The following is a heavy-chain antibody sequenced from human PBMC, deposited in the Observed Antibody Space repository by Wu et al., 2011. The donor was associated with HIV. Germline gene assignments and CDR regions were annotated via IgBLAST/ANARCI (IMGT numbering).Heavy chain of an antibody. CDR1: RDTSLIML. CDR3: VRDISGLFDF. J-gene: IGHJ4*02. Sequence: SAAEVKKPWVLGEGLLQGSRDTSLIMLLVGATALTVLSDGGDIPISGALNLPQRFQGRVTFTTDTSTNTAYMELSSLRSEDTAMYYCVRDISGLFDFWGQGTLVTVSS. D-gene: IGHD2-15*01. CDR2: DIPISGAL. V-gene: IGHV1-69*05.